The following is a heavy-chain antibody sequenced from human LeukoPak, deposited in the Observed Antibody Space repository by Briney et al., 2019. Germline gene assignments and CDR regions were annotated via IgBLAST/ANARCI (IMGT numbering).Heavy chain of an antibody. V-gene: IGHV3-30*02. CDR1: GFTFSSYG. CDR3: AKVTYYYDSSGYYNYYFDY. J-gene: IGHJ4*02. CDR2: IRYDGSNK. Sequence: GGSLRPSCAASGFTFSSYGMHWVRQAPGKGLEWVAFIRYDGSNKYYADSVKGRFTISRDNSKNTLYLQMNSLRAEDTAVYYCAKVTYYYDSSGYYNYYFDYWGQGTLVTVSS. D-gene: IGHD3-22*01.